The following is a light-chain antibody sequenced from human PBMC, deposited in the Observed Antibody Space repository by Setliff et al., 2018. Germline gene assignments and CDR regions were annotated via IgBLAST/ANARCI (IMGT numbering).Light chain of an antibody. J-gene: IGLJ3*02. CDR3: SSKRESGPLGIM. Sequence: QSVLTQPASVSGSPGQTITISCTGTSSDIGIYNYVSWYQQYPDKAPKLLIYDVINRPSGVSDRFSGSKSGNMASLTISGLQAADEADYYCSSKRESGPLGIMFGGGTKVTVL. V-gene: IGLV2-14*01. CDR1: SSDIGIYNY. CDR2: DVI.